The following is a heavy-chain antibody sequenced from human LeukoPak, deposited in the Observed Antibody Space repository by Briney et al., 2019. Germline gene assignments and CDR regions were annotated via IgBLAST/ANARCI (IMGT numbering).Heavy chain of an antibody. V-gene: IGHV3-11*06. J-gene: IGHJ3*02. D-gene: IGHD6-13*01. CDR3: ARVIAAAGTGAFDI. CDR2: ISSSSSYT. CDR1: GFTFSDYY. Sequence: GGSLRLSCAASGFTFSDYYMSWIRQAPGKGLEWVSYISSSSSYTNYADSVKGRFTISRDNAKNSLYLQMNSLRAEDTAVYYCARVIAAAGTGAFDIRGQGTMVTVSS.